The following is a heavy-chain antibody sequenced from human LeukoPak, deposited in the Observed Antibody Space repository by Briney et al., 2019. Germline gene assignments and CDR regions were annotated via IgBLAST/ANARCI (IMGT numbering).Heavy chain of an antibody. J-gene: IGHJ5*02. CDR2: INPRGDAT. CDR3: ARKWSSRDWFDP. CDR1: GYTFTSYY. V-gene: IGHV1-46*01. Sequence: ASVKVSCKASGYTFTSYYMHWVRQAPGQGLEWMGMINPRGDATIYAQKFQGRVTMTSDTSTTTVYMELSSLRSEDTGLYYCARKWSSRDWFDPWGQGTLVTVSS. D-gene: IGHD2-8*01.